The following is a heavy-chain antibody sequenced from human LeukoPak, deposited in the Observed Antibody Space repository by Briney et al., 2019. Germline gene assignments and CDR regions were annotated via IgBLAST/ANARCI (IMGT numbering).Heavy chain of an antibody. CDR3: ARLDYYGSGSYYPDAFDI. D-gene: IGHD3-10*01. J-gene: IGHJ3*02. CDR1: GGSISSYY. Sequence: SETPSLTCTVSGGSISSYYWSWIRQPPGKGLEWIGYIYYSGSTNYNPSLKSRVTISVDTSKNQFSLKLSSVTAADTAVYYCARLDYYGSGSYYPDAFDIWGQGTMVTVSS. CDR2: IYYSGST. V-gene: IGHV4-59*08.